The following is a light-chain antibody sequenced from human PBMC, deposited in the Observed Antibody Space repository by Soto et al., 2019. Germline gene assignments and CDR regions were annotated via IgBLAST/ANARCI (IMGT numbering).Light chain of an antibody. CDR3: MQGTYWPWT. J-gene: IGKJ1*01. Sequence: QSPVSRPVTLGQPASISCRSCTSLVHSSGTTYLNWFLQRPGHSPRRLIYQVSNRDSGVPDRFSGSGSGIDFTLKISRVEADDVGVYYCMQGTYWPWTFGQGTKVDIK. V-gene: IGKV2-30*02. CDR1: TSLVHSSGTTY. CDR2: QVS.